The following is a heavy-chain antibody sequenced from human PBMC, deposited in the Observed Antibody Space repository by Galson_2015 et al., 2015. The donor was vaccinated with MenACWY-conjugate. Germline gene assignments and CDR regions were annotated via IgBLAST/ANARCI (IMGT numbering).Heavy chain of an antibody. V-gene: IGHV2-26*01. Sequence: PALVKPTQTLTLTCTVSGFSLSNGGMGVSWIRQPPGRALEWLAHIYSHDEKSYNTSLKTRLTTSKDTPRSPVVLTMTNVDPVDTATYFCARTYGGWLRHDYWGQGTLVTVSS. D-gene: IGHD5-12*01. CDR1: GFSLSNGGMG. CDR2: IYSHDEK. J-gene: IGHJ4*02. CDR3: ARTYGGWLRHDY.